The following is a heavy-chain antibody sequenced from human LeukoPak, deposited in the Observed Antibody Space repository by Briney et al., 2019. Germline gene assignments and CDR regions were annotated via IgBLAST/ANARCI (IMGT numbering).Heavy chain of an antibody. CDR1: GDSVSSNSAA. V-gene: IGHV6-1*01. J-gene: IGHJ5*02. CDR3: ARVLSSSWYRRFDP. CDR2: TYYRSKWYN. D-gene: IGHD6-13*01. Sequence: SQTLSLTCAISGDSVSSNSAAWNWIRQFPSRGLEWLGRTYYRSKWYNDYAVSVKSRITINPDTSKNQFSLQLNSVTPEDTAVYYCARVLSSSWYRRFDPWGQGTLVTVSS.